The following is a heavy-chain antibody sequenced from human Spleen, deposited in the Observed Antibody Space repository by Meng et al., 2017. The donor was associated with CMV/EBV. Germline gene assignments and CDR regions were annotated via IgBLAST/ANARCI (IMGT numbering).Heavy chain of an antibody. CDR3: ARHTGSVFDS. J-gene: IGHJ4*02. V-gene: IGHV5-51*01. CDR1: GYSFATFW. Sequence: GESLKISCKGSGYSFATFWIGWVRQMPGKDLEWLAIIYPSNSDTRYSPSFQGRVTISADTSIRTAYLQWSSLKATDTAMYYCARHTGSVFDSCGQGTLVTVSS. D-gene: IGHD6-19*01. CDR2: IYPSNSDT.